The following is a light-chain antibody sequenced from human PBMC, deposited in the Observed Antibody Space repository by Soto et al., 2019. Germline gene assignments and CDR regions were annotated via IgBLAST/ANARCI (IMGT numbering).Light chain of an antibody. CDR3: QQSYTSWWT. V-gene: IGKV1-8*01. CDR2: AAS. J-gene: IGKJ1*01. CDR1: QGISSY. Sequence: AIRMTQSPSSLSASTGDRVTITCRASQGISSYLAWYQQKPGKAPKLLIYAASSLQSWVPSRFTGSGSGTDFTLTISSLQPEDFATYYCQQSYTSWWTFGQGTKVDIK.